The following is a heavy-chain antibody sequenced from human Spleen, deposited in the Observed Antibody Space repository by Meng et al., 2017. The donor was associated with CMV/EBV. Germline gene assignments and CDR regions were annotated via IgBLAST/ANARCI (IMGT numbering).Heavy chain of an antibody. CDR3: ARDQRDGSSWTEY. Sequence: ESLKISCAASGFTFDDYGMSWVRQAPGKGLEWVSGINWNGYSTGYADSVKGRFTISRDNAKNSLYLQMSGLRAEDTAFYYCARDQRDGSSWTEYWGQGTLVTVSS. D-gene: IGHD3-22*01. CDR1: GFTFDDYG. J-gene: IGHJ4*02. CDR2: INWNGYST. V-gene: IGHV3-20*04.